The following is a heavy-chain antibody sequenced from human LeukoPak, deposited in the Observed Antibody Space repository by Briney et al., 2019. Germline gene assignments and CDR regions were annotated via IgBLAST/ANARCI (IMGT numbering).Heavy chain of an antibody. CDR1: GGSINRSSYY. CDR3: AETTPFFYDSSGVPGYYFDH. D-gene: IGHD3-22*01. Sequence: SETLSLNCTVSGGSINRSSYYWGWIRQPPGKGLEWIGIIYYSGSTHYNPSLKSRVTISVDTSKKHVSLKLNSVTAADTAVYYCAETTPFFYDSSGVPGYYFDHWGQGTLVTVSS. V-gene: IGHV4-39*02. J-gene: IGHJ4*02. CDR2: IYYSGST.